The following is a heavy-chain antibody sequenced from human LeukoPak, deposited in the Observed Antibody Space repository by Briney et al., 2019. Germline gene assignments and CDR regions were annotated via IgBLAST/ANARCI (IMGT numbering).Heavy chain of an antibody. Sequence: ASVKVSCKTSGYTFTTYYIHWVRQAPGQGLEWLGIINPSGGTTTYAQKFQGRVTMTRDTSTSTVYMELNTLRSEDTAVYYCARGSNYYYDVTADHPRYWGQGTLVTVSS. CDR1: GYTFTTYY. CDR3: ARGSNYYYDVTADHPRY. D-gene: IGHD3-22*01. J-gene: IGHJ4*02. CDR2: INPSGGTT. V-gene: IGHV1-46*01.